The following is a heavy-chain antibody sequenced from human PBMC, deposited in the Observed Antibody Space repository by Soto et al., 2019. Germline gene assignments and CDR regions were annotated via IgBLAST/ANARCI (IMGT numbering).Heavy chain of an antibody. CDR3: AKDKGYHWNDVAAFDI. CDR1: GFTFHDFA. D-gene: IGHD1-20*01. CDR2: SSWNSGSM. V-gene: IGHV3-9*01. J-gene: IGHJ3*02. Sequence: VQLVESGGGLVQPGKSLRISCAASGFTFHDFAMHWVRQAPGKGLEWVSGSSWNSGSMGYADSVNGRVTISRDNAMNSLYLQMNSLRAEDTALYYCAKDKGYHWNDVAAFDIWGQGTMVTVSS.